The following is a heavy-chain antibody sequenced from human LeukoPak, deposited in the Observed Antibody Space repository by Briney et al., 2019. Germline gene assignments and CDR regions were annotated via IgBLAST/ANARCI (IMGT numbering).Heavy chain of an antibody. D-gene: IGHD3-16*01. V-gene: IGHV4-34*01. CDR1: GGSFSGYY. CDR3: ASGWYRDYVRGSFYGMDV. Sequence: PSETLSLTCAVYGGSFSGYYWSWIRQPPGKGLEWIGEINHSGSTNYNPSLKSRVTISVDTSKNQFSLKLSSVTAADTAVYYCASGWYRDYVRGSFYGMDVWGQGTTVTVSS. J-gene: IGHJ6*02. CDR2: INHSGST.